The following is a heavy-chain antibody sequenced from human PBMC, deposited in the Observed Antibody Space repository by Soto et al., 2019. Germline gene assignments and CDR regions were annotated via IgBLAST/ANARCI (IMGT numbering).Heavy chain of an antibody. Sequence: EVHLVESGGGLVKPGGSLRLSCAASGFSFSTYSLGWVRQAPGKGLEWVSSISFRSTSIFYADSVKGRFTISTDNTKNSLYLQMNSLRTEDSAMYYCATDGEARGVAGYWGKGTMVTVSS. CDR1: GFSFSTYS. V-gene: IGHV3-21*04. J-gene: IGHJ3*01. D-gene: IGHD3-10*01. CDR3: ATDGEARGVAGY. CDR2: ISFRSTSI.